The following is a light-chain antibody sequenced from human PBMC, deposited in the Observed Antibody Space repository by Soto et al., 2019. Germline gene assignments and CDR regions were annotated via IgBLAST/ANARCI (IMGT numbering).Light chain of an antibody. Sequence: QSALTQPASVSGSPGQSIAISCTGTSGDVGGYNYVSWYQQHPDKAPKLIIFDVSNRPSGISIRFSGSKSGNTASLTISGLQAEDEADYYCSSYTTTNTLGYVFGTRTKLTVL. CDR1: SGDVGGYNY. CDR3: SSYTTTNTLGYV. CDR2: DVS. J-gene: IGLJ1*01. V-gene: IGLV2-14*03.